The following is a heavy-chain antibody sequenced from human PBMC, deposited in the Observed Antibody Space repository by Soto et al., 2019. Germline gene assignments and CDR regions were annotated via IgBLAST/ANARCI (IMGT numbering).Heavy chain of an antibody. J-gene: IGHJ6*02. CDR1: GVACSCRS. Sequence: GGSLRLSCAASGVACSCRSMQCVRQAPGKGLEWVSAISGSGGSTYYADSVKGRFTISRDNSKNTLYLQMNSLRAEDTAVYYCARGFGYCSSTSCYGGGRVYYYYYYGMDVWGQGTTVTVSS. D-gene: IGHD2-2*01. CDR2: ISGSGGST. CDR3: ARGFGYCSSTSCYGGGRVYYYYYYGMDV. V-gene: IGHV3-23*01.